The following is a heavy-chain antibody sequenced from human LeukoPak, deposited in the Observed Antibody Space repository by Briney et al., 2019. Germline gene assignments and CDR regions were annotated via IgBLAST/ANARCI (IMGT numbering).Heavy chain of an antibody. D-gene: IGHD3-22*01. J-gene: IGHJ4*02. CDR1: GFTFSSNG. CDR2: IRYDGSNK. V-gene: IGHV3-30*02. CDR3: ASEPYYYDSSGYTPGGY. Sequence: GGSLRLSCAASGFTFSSNGMHWVRQAPGTGLEWVAFIRYDGSNKYYADSVKGRFTISRDNSKNTLYLQMNSLRAEDTAVYYCASEPYYYDSSGYTPGGYWGQGTLVTVSS.